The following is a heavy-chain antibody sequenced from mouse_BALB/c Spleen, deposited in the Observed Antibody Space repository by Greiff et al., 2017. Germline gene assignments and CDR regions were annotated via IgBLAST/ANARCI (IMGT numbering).Heavy chain of an antibody. D-gene: IGHD2-2*01. CDR3: TIYYGYDWGFAY. CDR1: GYTFTSYY. Sequence: QVQLQQSGAELVKPGASVKLSCKASGYTFTSYYMYWVKQRPGQGLEWIGEINPSNGGTNFNEKFKSKATLTVDKSSSTAYMQLSSLTSEDSAVYYCTIYYGYDWGFAYWGQGTLVTVSA. J-gene: IGHJ3*01. CDR2: INPSNGGT. V-gene: IGHV1S81*02.